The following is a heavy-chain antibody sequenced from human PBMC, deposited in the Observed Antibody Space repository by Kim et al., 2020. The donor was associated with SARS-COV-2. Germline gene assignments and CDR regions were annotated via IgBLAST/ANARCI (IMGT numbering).Heavy chain of an antibody. CDR2: IYYSGST. CDR1: GGSISSGGYY. CDR3: ARGIAAAGTEY. J-gene: IGHJ4*02. Sequence: SETLSLTCTVSGGSISSGGYYWSWIRQHPGKGLEWIGYIYYSGSTYYNPSLKSRVTISVDTSKNQFSLKLSSVTAADTAVYYCARGIAAAGTEYWGQGTLLTVSS. V-gene: IGHV4-31*03. D-gene: IGHD6-13*01.